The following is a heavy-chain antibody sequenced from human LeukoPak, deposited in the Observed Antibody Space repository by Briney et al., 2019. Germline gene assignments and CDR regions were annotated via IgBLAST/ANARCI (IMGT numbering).Heavy chain of an antibody. CDR2: IYYSGST. Sequence: SETLSLTCTVSGGSISSGGYYWSWIRQHPGRGLEWIGYIYYSGSTYYNPSLKSRVTISVDTSKNQFSLKLSSATAADTAVYYCARAGIYDSSGYYSAGFDYWGQGTLVTVSS. J-gene: IGHJ4*02. D-gene: IGHD3-22*01. CDR1: GGSISSGGYY. CDR3: ARAGIYDSSGYYSAGFDY. V-gene: IGHV4-31*03.